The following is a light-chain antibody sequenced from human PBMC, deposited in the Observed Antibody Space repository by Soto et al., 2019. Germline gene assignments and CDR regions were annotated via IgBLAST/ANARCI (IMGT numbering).Light chain of an antibody. CDR3: SSYTGSSTYV. CDR2: DVT. CDR1: SSDVGGYHY. V-gene: IGLV2-14*01. J-gene: IGLJ1*01. Sequence: QSALTQPASVSGSPGQSIAMSCTGTSSDVGGYHYVSWYQQHPGKAPKLIIYDVTSRPSGVSNRFSGSKSGNTASLTISGLQAEDEADYYCSSYTGSSTYVFRTGTKLTVL.